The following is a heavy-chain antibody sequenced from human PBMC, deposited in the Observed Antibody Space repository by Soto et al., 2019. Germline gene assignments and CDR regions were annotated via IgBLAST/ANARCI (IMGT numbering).Heavy chain of an antibody. Sequence: QVQLVQSGAEVKKPGSSVTVSCKASGGTFSSYAISWVRQAPGQGLEWMGGIIPIFGTANYAQKFEGRVTITADKSTSTAYMELSSLRSEETAVYYCARMQQLVRRGWFDPWGQGTLVTVSS. CDR3: ARMQQLVRRGWFDP. J-gene: IGHJ5*02. CDR1: GGTFSSYA. V-gene: IGHV1-69*06. D-gene: IGHD6-13*01. CDR2: IIPIFGTA.